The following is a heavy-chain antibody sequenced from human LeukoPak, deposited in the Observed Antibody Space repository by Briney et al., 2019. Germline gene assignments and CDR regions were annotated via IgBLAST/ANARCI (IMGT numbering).Heavy chain of an antibody. D-gene: IGHD3-10*01. J-gene: IGHJ4*02. CDR2: ISAYNGNT. V-gene: IGHV1-18*01. Sequence: ASVKVSCKASGYTFTSYGISWVRHAPGQGLEWMGWISAYNGNTNYAQKLQGRVTMTTDTSTSTAYMELRSLRSDDTAVYYCARHTMVRGVIIIPFDYWGQGTLVTVSS. CDR3: ARHTMVRGVIIIPFDY. CDR1: GYTFTSYG.